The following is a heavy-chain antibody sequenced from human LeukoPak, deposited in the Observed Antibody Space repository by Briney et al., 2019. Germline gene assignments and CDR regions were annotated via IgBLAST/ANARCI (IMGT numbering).Heavy chain of an antibody. D-gene: IGHD2-2*01. J-gene: IGHJ4*02. CDR1: GGSISSYY. CDR2: IYYSGST. V-gene: IGHV4-59*01. CDR3: ARSLGGYCSSTSCYQEYYFDY. Sequence: SETLSLTCTVSGGSISSYYWSWIRQPPGKGLEWIGYIYYSGSTNYNRSLKSRVTISVDTSKNQFSLKLSSVTAADTAVYYCARSLGGYCSSTSCYQEYYFDYWGQGTLVTVSS.